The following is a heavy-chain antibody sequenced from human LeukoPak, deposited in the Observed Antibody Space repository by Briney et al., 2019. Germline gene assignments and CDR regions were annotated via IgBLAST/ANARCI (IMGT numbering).Heavy chain of an antibody. CDR1: GGSISSYY. Sequence: SETLSLTCTVSGGSISSYYWSWIRQPPGKGLEWIGYIYYSGSTNYNPSLKSRVTISVDTSKNQFSLKLSSVTAADTAVYYFALSTTAASSSFDYWGQGSLVAVSS. V-gene: IGHV4-59*01. CDR3: ALSTTAASSSFDY. D-gene: IGHD6-6*01. CDR2: IYYSGST. J-gene: IGHJ4*02.